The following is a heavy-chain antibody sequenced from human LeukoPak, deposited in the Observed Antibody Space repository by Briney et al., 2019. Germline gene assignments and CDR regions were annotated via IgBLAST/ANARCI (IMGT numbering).Heavy chain of an antibody. CDR2: ISATGGST. V-gene: IGHV3-23*01. J-gene: IGHJ6*03. Sequence: GGSPRLSCAASGFAFSTYAMSWVRQAPGKGLEWVSGISATGGSTYSADSVKGRFTISRGNSKNTLILQMNNLRVEDTALYYCAKRHCRGGTCYSDSYYLDVWGKGTTVTVSS. D-gene: IGHD2-15*01. CDR1: GFAFSTYA. CDR3: AKRHCRGGTCYSDSYYLDV.